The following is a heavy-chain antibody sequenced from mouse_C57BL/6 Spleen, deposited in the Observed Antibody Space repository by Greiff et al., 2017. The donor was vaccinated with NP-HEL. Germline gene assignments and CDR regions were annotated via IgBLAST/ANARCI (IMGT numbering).Heavy chain of an antibody. CDR1: GYTFTSYW. V-gene: IGHV1-55*01. CDR3: ARFYYGSSYWYFDV. J-gene: IGHJ1*03. Sequence: VQLQQPGAELVKPGASVKMSCKASGYTFTSYWITWVKQRPGQGLGWIGDIYPGSGSTNYNEKFKSKATLTVDTSSSTAYMQLSSLTSEDSAVYYCARFYYGSSYWYFDVWGTGTTVTVSS. CDR2: IYPGSGST. D-gene: IGHD1-1*01.